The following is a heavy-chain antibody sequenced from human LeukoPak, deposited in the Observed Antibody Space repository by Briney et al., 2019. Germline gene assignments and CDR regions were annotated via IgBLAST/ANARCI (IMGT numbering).Heavy chain of an antibody. V-gene: IGHV3-21*01. CDR2: ISSRGSYI. Sequence: GGSLRLSCAASGFTFSNYNINWVRQAPGKGLEWVSSISSRGSYIYYADSVKGRFTISRDNAKNSLYLQMNSLRAEDTAVYYCARDESPVLLWFGEFPPNAFDIWGQGTMVTVSS. D-gene: IGHD3-10*01. J-gene: IGHJ3*02. CDR1: GFTFSNYN. CDR3: ARDESPVLLWFGEFPPNAFDI.